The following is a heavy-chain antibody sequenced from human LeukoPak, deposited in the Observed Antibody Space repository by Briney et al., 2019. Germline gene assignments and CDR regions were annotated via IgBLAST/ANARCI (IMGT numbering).Heavy chain of an antibody. CDR3: AADVDYYGSGSYYQADFDY. J-gene: IGHJ4*02. D-gene: IGHD3-10*01. CDR2: INPNSGGT. Sequence: ASVKVSCKASGYTFTGYYMHWVRQAPGQGLEWMGWINPNSGGTNYAQKFQGRVTMTRDTSISTAYMELSRLRSEDTAVYYCAADVDYYGSGSYYQADFDYWGQGTQVTVPS. CDR1: GYTFTGYY. V-gene: IGHV1-2*02.